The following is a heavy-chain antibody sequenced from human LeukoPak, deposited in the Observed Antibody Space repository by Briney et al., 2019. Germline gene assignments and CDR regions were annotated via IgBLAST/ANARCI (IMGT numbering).Heavy chain of an antibody. CDR1: GGSISNYY. D-gene: IGHD3-10*01. Sequence: PSETLSLTCTVSGGSISNYYWSWIRQPAGKGLEWSGRIYTNGSTNYNPSLKSRVTMSVDTSKNQFSLKLTSVTAADTAVYYCARGLGYYGSGSYVYNWFAPWGQGSLVTVSS. J-gene: IGHJ5*02. CDR2: IYTNGST. CDR3: ARGLGYYGSGSYVYNWFAP. V-gene: IGHV4-4*07.